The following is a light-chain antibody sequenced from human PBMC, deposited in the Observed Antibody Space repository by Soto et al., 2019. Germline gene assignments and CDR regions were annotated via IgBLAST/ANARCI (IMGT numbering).Light chain of an antibody. CDR3: QQYSSVPV. CDR1: QAIRNI. J-gene: IGKJ3*01. Sequence: DIQMTQSPTSLSAPVGDRVTITCRASQAIRNIVAWYQQKRGKAPKLLIYAASTLQSGAPSRFSGSGSGTDFTLTINSLQPEDVATYSCQQYSSVPVFGPGTKVETK. CDR2: AAS. V-gene: IGKV1-27*01.